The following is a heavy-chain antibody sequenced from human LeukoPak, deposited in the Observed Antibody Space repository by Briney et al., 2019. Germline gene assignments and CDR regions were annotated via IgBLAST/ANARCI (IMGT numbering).Heavy chain of an antibody. V-gene: IGHV3-48*03. D-gene: IGHD5-18*01. Sequence: GGSLRLSCAASGFTFSSYEMNWVRQAPGKGLEWVSYISSSGSTIYYADSVKGRFTISRDNAKNSLYLQMNSLRAEDTAVYYCARAGAMVTMEALYYWGQGTLVTVSS. J-gene: IGHJ4*02. CDR3: ARAGAMVTMEALYY. CDR1: GFTFSSYE. CDR2: ISSSGSTI.